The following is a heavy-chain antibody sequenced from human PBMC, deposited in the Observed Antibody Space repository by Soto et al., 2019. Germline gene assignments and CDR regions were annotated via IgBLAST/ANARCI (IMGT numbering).Heavy chain of an antibody. CDR2: IIPIFGTA. Sequence: SVKVSCKASGGTFSSYAISWVRQAPGQGLEWMGGIIPIFGTANYAQKFQGRVTITADESTSTAYMELSSLRSEDTAVYYCARDKLYQYYYGSGSYGPFDYWGKGTLVTVSS. J-gene: IGHJ4*02. V-gene: IGHV1-69*13. CDR3: ARDKLYQYYYGSGSYGPFDY. D-gene: IGHD3-10*01. CDR1: GGTFSSYA.